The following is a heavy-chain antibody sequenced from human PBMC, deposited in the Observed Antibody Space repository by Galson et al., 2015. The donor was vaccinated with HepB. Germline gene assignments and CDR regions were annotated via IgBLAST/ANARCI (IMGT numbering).Heavy chain of an antibody. CDR1: GFIVSSYA. CDR3: AKRSGYFFDY. CDR2: ISTGGGST. J-gene: IGHJ4*02. V-gene: IGHV3-23*01. D-gene: IGHD3-22*01. Sequence: SLRLSCAASGFIVSSYATSWVRQAPGKGLEWVSVISTGGGSTYYADSVKGRFTISRDNSKSTLYLQMNSLRAEDTAVYYCAKRSGYFFDYWGQGTLVTVSS.